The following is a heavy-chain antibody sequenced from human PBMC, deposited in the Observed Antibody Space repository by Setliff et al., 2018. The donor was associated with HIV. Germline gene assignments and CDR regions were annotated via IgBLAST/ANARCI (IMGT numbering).Heavy chain of an antibody. D-gene: IGHD2-8*01. Sequence: SETLSLTCAVYGQSFSGYYWSWIRQPAGKGLEWLGEINHSGRAKYNPSLKSRASISADTSKNQFSLRLTSVTAADTAVYYCARGAPYCNHGICHLFDYWGHGNLVTVSS. V-gene: IGHV4-34*01. CDR3: ARGAPYCNHGICHLFDY. CDR1: GQSFSGYY. CDR2: INHSGRA. J-gene: IGHJ4*01.